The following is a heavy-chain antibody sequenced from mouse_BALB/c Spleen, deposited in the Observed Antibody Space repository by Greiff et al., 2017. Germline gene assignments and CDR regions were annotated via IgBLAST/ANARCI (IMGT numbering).Heavy chain of an antibody. J-gene: IGHJ1*01. CDR3: ATRGDWYFDV. CDR1: GYSITSDYA. Sequence: VQLQQSGPGLVKPSQSLSLTCTVTGYSITSDYAWNWIRQFPGNKLEWMGYISYSGSTSYNPSLKSRISITRDTSKNQFFLQLNSVTTEDTATYYCATRGDWYFDVWGAGTTVTVSS. CDR2: ISYSGST. V-gene: IGHV3-2*02.